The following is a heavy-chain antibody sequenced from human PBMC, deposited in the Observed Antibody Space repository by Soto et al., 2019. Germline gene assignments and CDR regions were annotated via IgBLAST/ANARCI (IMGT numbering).Heavy chain of an antibody. D-gene: IGHD6-6*01. CDR1: GYTFTAYF. CDR3: ARAPFSSSSFFFDY. J-gene: IGHJ4*02. V-gene: IGHV1-46*01. Sequence: GASVKVSCKASGYTFTAYFMHWVRQAPGQGLEWIGIVNPRGGSTNYAQKFQGRVGMTWDTSTSTVYMYLSSLRSDDTAVYFCARAPFSSSSFFFDYWGQGTRVTVSS. CDR2: VNPRGGST.